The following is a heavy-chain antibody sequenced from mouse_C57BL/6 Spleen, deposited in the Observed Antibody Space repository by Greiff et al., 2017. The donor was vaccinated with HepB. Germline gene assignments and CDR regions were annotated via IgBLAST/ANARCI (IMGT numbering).Heavy chain of an antibody. V-gene: IGHV5-17*01. D-gene: IGHD1-1*01. CDR1: GFTFSDYG. Sequence: DVHLVESGGGLVKPGGSLKLSCAASGFTFSDYGMHWVRQAPEKGLEWVAYISSGSGTIYYADTVKGLLTITRDNAKNTLFLQMTSLRSEDTAIYYCARRAVVADWYFDVWGTGTTVTVSS. CDR2: ISSGSGTI. J-gene: IGHJ1*03. CDR3: ARRAVVADWYFDV.